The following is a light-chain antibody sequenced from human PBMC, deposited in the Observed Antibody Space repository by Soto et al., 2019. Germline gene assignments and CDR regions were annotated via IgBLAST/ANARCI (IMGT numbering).Light chain of an antibody. CDR1: QTISSNY. J-gene: IGKJ3*01. CDR3: QQYGIV. Sequence: EVVLTQSPDTLSLSPGEEATLSCRASQTISSNYVAWYQQKPGQAPRLLIYSASTRATGTPDRFSGSGSGTHFTLTISRLEPEDFAVYYCQQYGIVFGPGTKVEIK. CDR2: SAS. V-gene: IGKV3-20*01.